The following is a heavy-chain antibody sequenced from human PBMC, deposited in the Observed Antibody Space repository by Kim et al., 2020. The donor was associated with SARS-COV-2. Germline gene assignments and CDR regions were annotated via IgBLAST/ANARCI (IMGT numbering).Heavy chain of an antibody. V-gene: IGHV5-51*01. D-gene: IGHD3-3*01. Sequence: GESLKISCKGSGYSFTSYWIGWVRQMPGKGLEWMGIIYPGDSDTRYNPSFQGQVTISVDRSISTAYLQWSTLKASDTAMYYCARPVFGEGAGDYWGQGTLVTVSS. CDR2: IYPGDSDT. CDR1: GYSFTSYW. J-gene: IGHJ4*02. CDR3: ARPVFGEGAGDY.